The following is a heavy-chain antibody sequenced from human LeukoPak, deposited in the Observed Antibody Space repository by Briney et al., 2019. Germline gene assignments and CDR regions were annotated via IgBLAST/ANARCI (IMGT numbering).Heavy chain of an antibody. Sequence: GGSLRLSCAASGFTFSDYYMTWMRPAPGKGLEWVSYISSRSSYTNYADSVTGRFTISRDNAKNSLNLHMSSLRVEDTAVYYCARGLRSGADWFDAWGQGTLVTVS. J-gene: IGHJ5*02. V-gene: IGHV3-11*05. CDR3: ARGLRSGADWFDA. CDR2: ISSRSSYT. D-gene: IGHD4-17*01. CDR1: GFTFSDYY.